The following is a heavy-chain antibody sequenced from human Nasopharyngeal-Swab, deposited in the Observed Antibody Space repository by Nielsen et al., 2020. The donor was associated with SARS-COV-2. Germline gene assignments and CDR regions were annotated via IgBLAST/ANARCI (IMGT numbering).Heavy chain of an antibody. CDR2: INTNTGNP. D-gene: IGHD6-19*01. J-gene: IGHJ4*02. V-gene: IGHV7-4-1*02. CDR3: ARDPSLYSSGSFDY. Sequence: WVRQVPGQGLEWMGWINTNTGNPTYAQGFTGRFVFSLDTSVSTAYLQISSLKAEDTAVYYCARDPSLYSSGSFDYWGQGTLVTVSS.